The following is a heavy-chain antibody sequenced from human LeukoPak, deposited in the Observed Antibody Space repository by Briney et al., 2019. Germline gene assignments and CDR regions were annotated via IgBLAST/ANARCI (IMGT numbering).Heavy chain of an antibody. J-gene: IGHJ6*03. Sequence: SETLSLTCTVSGGSIRSESYYWGWLRQTPGKGLEWIGSIDYSGNTYNTPSLKSRVTISVDTSKNQFSLKLSSVTAADTAVYYCARLHFGGNYGYYYYYMDVWGKGTTVTISS. CDR2: IDYSGNT. D-gene: IGHD4-23*01. CDR1: GGSIRSESYY. V-gene: IGHV4-39*01. CDR3: ARLHFGGNYGYYYYYMDV.